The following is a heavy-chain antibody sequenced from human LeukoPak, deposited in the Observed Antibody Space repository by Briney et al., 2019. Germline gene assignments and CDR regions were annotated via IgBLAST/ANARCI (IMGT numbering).Heavy chain of an antibody. D-gene: IGHD3-10*02. J-gene: IGHJ6*04. CDR1: GFIFSDYS. CDR2: ISSRGTYI. CDR3: AELGITMIGGV. V-gene: IGHV3-21*01. Sequence: PGGSLRLSCTASGFIFSDYSMNWVRQAPGKGLEWVSSISSRGTYIYYADSVKGRFTISRDNAKNSLYLQMNSLRAEDTAVYYCAELGITMIGGVWGKGTTVTISS.